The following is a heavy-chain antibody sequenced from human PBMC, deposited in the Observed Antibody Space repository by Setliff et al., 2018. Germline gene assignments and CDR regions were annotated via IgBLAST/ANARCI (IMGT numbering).Heavy chain of an antibody. CDR1: GGSISNYY. J-gene: IGHJ4*02. Sequence: SETLSLTCTVSGGSISNYYWTWIRQPPGKGLDWIGYIYTSGSTNYNPSLKSRVTISVDTSKNQFSLKLTSVTAADTAVYYCARLSPYNTGPPFDYWGQGTLVTVPQ. D-gene: IGHD2-8*02. V-gene: IGHV4-4*08. CDR3: ARLSPYNTGPPFDY. CDR2: IYTSGST.